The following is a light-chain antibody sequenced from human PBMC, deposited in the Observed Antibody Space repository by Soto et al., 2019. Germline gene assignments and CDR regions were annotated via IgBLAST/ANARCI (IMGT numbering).Light chain of an antibody. CDR2: VDSDGTH. CDR1: SGHSSYA. Sequence: QPVLTQSPSASASLGASVKLTCTLSSGHSSYAIAWHQQQPQKGPRFLMKVDSDGTHNKGDGIPDRFSGSSAGTERYLTISSLQSEDEADYYCQTWGTGMQVVFGGGTKVTVL. J-gene: IGLJ2*01. CDR3: QTWGTGMQVV. V-gene: IGLV4-69*01.